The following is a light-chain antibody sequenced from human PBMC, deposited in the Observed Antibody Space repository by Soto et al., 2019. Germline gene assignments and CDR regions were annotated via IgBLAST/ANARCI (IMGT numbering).Light chain of an antibody. CDR3: SSYTSGSSYYV. Sequence: QSVLTQPASVSGSPGQSITISCTGTSSDVGGYNFVSWYQHHPGKAPKLMIFDVTNRPSGVSNRFSGSKSGNTASLTISGLQAEDEADYYCSSYTSGSSYYVFGTGTKSPS. CDR2: DVT. J-gene: IGLJ1*01. V-gene: IGLV2-14*03. CDR1: SSDVGGYNF.